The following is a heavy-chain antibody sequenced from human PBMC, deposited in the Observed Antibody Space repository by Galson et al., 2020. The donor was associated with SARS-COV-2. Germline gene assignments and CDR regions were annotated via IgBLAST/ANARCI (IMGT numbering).Heavy chain of an antibody. CDR3: AYSPSITGTTRESYYVYYGMGG. D-gene: IGHD1-7*01. Sequence: ASVKVSCKVSGYTLTELSMHWVRQAPGKGIEWMGGFDPEDGETIYAQKFQGRVTMTEDTSTDTAYMELSSLRSEDTAVYYCAYSPSITGTTRESYYVYYGMGGCGRGTTVTVSS. CDR2: FDPEDGET. J-gene: IGHJ6*01. V-gene: IGHV1-24*01. CDR1: GYTLTELS.